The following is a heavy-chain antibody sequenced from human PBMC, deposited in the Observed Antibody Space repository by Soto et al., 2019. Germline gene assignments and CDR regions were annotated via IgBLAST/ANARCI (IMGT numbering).Heavy chain of an antibody. CDR2: IYHSGST. Sequence: PSETLSLTCAVSGGSISSGGYSWSWIRQPPGKGLEWIGYIYHSGSTYYNPSLKSRVTISVDRSKNQFSLKLSSVTAADTAVYYCARGVVAATWGSYWFDPWGQGTLVTVSS. D-gene: IGHD2-15*01. J-gene: IGHJ5*02. CDR3: ARGVVAATWGSYWFDP. V-gene: IGHV4-30-2*01. CDR1: GGSISSGGYS.